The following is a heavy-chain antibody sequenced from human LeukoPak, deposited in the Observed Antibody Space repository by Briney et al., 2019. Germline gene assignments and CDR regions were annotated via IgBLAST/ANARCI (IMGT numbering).Heavy chain of an antibody. CDR3: ARDTTDPVAPLLYHMDV. J-gene: IGHJ6*03. CDR1: GFTFSYYG. Sequence: GGSLRLSCEGSGFTFSYYGIHWVRQAPCKALEWVAFISDDGSKTYYADSVKGRFSISRDNPKSTLSLQMNSLRAEDTAVYYCARDTTDPVAPLLYHMDVWGKGTPVTVSS. CDR2: ISDDGSKT. D-gene: IGHD6-19*01. V-gene: IGHV3-30*03.